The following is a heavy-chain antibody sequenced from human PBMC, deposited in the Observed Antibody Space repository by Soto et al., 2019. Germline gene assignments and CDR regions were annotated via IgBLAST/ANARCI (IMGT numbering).Heavy chain of an antibody. D-gene: IGHD2-15*01. V-gene: IGHV5-51*01. Sequence: GESLKISCDGSGYSFTIYCIGWVLQMPGKGLEWMGIIYPGDSDTRYSPSFQGQVTISADKSISTAYLQWSSLKASDTAMYYCARHRYCSGGSCYSNWFDPWGQGTLVTVSS. CDR1: GYSFTIYC. CDR2: IYPGDSDT. J-gene: IGHJ5*02. CDR3: ARHRYCSGGSCYSNWFDP.